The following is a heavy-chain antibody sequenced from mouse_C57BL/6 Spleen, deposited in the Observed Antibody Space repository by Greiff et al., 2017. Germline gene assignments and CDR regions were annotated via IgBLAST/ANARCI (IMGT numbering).Heavy chain of an antibody. J-gene: IGHJ4*01. D-gene: IGHD1-1*01. Sequence: QVQLQQPGAELVMPGASVKLSCKASGYTFTSYWMHWVKQRPGQGLEWIGEIDPSDSYTNNNQKFKGKSTLTVDKSSSTAYMQLSSLTSEDSAVYYCARGITTVVATDYAMDYWGQGTSVTVSS. CDR2: IDPSDSYT. V-gene: IGHV1-69*01. CDR1: GYTFTSYW. CDR3: ARGITTVVATDYAMDY.